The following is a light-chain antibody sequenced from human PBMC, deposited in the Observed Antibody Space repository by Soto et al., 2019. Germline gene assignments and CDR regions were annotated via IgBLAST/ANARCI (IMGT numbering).Light chain of an antibody. CDR1: QTLRSGY. CDR3: HQYGSSPRA. Sequence: EIVLTQSPATLSSFPGDRVTLSCRASQTLRSGYLAWYQHKPGQAPRLLIYDVSSRTTGIPDRFSGSGSGTDFTLTISRLEPEDFAVYYCHQYGSSPRAFGQGTKVDIK. CDR2: DVS. V-gene: IGKV3-20*01. J-gene: IGKJ1*01.